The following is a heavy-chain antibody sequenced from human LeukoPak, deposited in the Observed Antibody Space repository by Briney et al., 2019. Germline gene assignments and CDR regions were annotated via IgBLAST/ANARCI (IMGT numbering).Heavy chain of an antibody. D-gene: IGHD4-11*01. Sequence: PGESLKISCKGSGYSFTNYWIGWVRPMPEKGLEWMGIIYPGDSDTRYSPSFQGQVTISADKSISTAYLQWSSLKTSDTAMYYCARNDYSAKRDLDYWGQGTQVTVSS. CDR3: ARNDYSAKRDLDY. CDR1: GYSFTNYW. J-gene: IGHJ4*02. V-gene: IGHV5-51*01. CDR2: IYPGDSDT.